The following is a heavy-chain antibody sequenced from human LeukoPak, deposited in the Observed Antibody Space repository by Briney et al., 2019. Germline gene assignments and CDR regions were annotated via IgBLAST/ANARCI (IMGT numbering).Heavy chain of an antibody. CDR3: ARKMSGTLSNWFDP. J-gene: IGHJ5*02. D-gene: IGHD3-10*01. CDR1: GGSFSGYY. Sequence: SETLSLTCAVYGGSFSGYYWSWLRQPPGKGLEWIGEINHSGSTNYNPSLKSGVTISVDTSKNQFSLKLSSVTAADTAVYYCARKMSGTLSNWFDPWGQGTLVTVSS. CDR2: INHSGST. V-gene: IGHV4-34*01.